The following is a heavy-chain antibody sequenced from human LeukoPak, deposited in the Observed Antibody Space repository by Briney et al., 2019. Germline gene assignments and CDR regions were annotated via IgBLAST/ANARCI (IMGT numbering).Heavy chain of an antibody. J-gene: IGHJ4*02. CDR3: AGDNGY. V-gene: IGHV4-59*01. CDR1: GGSISSYY. Sequence: PSETLSLTCTVSGGSISSYYWSWIRQPPGKGLEWIGYIYYSGSTNYNPSLKSRVTISVDTSKNQFSLKLSSVTAADTAVCYCAGDNGYWGQGTLVTVSS. CDR2: IYYSGST.